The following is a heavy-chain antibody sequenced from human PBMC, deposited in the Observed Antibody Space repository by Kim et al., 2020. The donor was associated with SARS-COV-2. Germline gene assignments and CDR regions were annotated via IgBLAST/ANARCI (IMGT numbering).Heavy chain of an antibody. CDR3: ARDRGYGMDV. J-gene: IGHJ6*02. CDR1: GFSLTSYW. Sequence: GESLKISCKGSGFSLTSYWITWVRQMPGKGLECMGRIDPSDSYTSYSPSFQGHVTISVDKSISTAYLQWSSLKASDSARYYCARDRGYGMDVWGQGTTVTVSS. D-gene: IGHD3-10*01. CDR2: IDPSDSYT. V-gene: IGHV5-10-1*01.